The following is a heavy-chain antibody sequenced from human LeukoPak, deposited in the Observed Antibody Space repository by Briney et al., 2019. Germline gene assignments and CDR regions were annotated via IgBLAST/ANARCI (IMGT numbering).Heavy chain of an antibody. V-gene: IGHV3-30*02. Sequence: GGSLRLSCAASGFTFSSYGMHWVRQAPGKGLEWVAFIRYDGSNKYYADSVKGRFTISRDNSKNTLYLQMNSLRAEDTAVYYCAYYCSSTSCPLDYWGQGTLVTVSS. CDR1: GFTFSSYG. CDR3: AYYCSSTSCPLDY. J-gene: IGHJ4*02. D-gene: IGHD2-2*01. CDR2: IRYDGSNK.